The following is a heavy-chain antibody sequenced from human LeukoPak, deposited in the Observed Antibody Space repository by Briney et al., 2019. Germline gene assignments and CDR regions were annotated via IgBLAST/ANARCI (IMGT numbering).Heavy chain of an antibody. D-gene: IGHD2-2*01. CDR3: AKVGGGIVVVPAAVFDY. CDR1: GFTVSSNY. V-gene: IGHV3-23*01. J-gene: IGHJ4*02. Sequence: GGSLRLSCAASGFTVSSNYMSWVRQAPGKGLEWVSAISGSGGSTYYADSVKGRFTISRDNSKNTLYLQMNSLRAEDTAVYYCAKVGGGIVVVPAAVFDYWGQGTLVTVSS. CDR2: ISGSGGST.